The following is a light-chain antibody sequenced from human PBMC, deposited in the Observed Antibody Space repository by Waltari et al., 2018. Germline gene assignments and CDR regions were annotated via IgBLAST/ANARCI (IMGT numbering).Light chain of an antibody. V-gene: IGLV2-14*01. J-gene: IGLJ1*01. Sequence: QSALTQPASVSGSPGQSITISCSGTDSDVGAYYFVSWYQQHPGKAPHLIIYEVSNRPSGISNRFSASKSGNTASLTSSGLQAEDEADYYCSSYTTSSAPGVFGTGTRVTVL. CDR3: SSYTTSSAPGV. CDR2: EVS. CDR1: DSDVGAYYF.